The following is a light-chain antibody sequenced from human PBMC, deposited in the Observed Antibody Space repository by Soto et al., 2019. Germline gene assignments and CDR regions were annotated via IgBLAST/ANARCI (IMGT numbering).Light chain of an antibody. V-gene: IGLV2-18*01. CDR2: EAS. Sequence: QSVLTQPPSVSGSPGQSVTISCTGTSTDFVSYNRVSWYQQPPGTAPKLIICEASNRPSGVPGRFSGSKSGNTASLTISGLQAADEADYYCSLYTSENTYVFGTGTKVTVL. J-gene: IGLJ1*01. CDR3: SLYTSENTYV. CDR1: STDFVSYNR.